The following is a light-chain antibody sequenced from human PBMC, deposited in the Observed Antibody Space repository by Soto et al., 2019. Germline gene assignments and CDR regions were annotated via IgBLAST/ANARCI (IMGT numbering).Light chain of an antibody. Sequence: EIVMTQSPATLSVSPGERATLSCRASQSISSSYIAWYQQRPGQTPSLLIYGASTRATGIPARFSGSGSGTEFTLTISSLYSEDFAVYYCQQYNNWPPWTFGQGTKVDIK. J-gene: IGKJ1*01. CDR1: QSISSS. CDR2: GAS. V-gene: IGKV3-15*01. CDR3: QQYNNWPPWT.